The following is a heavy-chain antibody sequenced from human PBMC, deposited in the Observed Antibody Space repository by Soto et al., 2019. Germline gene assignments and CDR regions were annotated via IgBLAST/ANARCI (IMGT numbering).Heavy chain of an antibody. Sequence: EVQLVESGGGLVQPGRSLRLSCAASGFTFDDYAMHWVRQAPGKGLEWVSGISWNSGSIGYADSVKGRFTISRDNAKNSVYLQMNSLRAEDTALYYCANDISPHIVVVIAISGREDAFDIWGQGTMVTVSS. D-gene: IGHD2-21*01. CDR3: ANDISPHIVVVIAISGREDAFDI. CDR1: GFTFDDYA. CDR2: ISWNSGSI. J-gene: IGHJ3*02. V-gene: IGHV3-9*01.